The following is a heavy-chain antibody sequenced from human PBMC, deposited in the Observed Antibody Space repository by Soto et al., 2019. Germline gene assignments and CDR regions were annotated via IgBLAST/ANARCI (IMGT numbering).Heavy chain of an antibody. CDR1: GGSFSGYY. D-gene: IGHD3-9*01. CDR3: ARGDFDWLPPYYYYYYGMDV. J-gene: IGHJ6*02. V-gene: IGHV4-34*01. Sequence: SETLSLTCAVYGGSFSGYYWSWIRQPPGKGLEWIGEINHSGSTNYNPSLKSRVTISVDTSKNQFSLKLSSVTAADTAVYYCARGDFDWLPPYYYYYYGMDVWGQGTTVT. CDR2: INHSGST.